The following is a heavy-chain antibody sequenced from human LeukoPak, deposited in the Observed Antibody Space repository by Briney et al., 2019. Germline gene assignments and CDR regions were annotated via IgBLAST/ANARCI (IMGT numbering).Heavy chain of an antibody. CDR3: ARSFSGSYPNFDY. D-gene: IGHD1-26*01. CDR1: GFIFSSYA. J-gene: IGHJ4*02. CDR2: ISYDGSDQ. Sequence: GGSLRLSCAASGFIFSSYAMHWVRQAPGKGLDWVALISYDGSDQYYADSVKGRFTISRDNSKNTLYLQMNSLRAEDTAVYYCARSFSGSYPNFDYWGQGALVTVSS. V-gene: IGHV3-30*04.